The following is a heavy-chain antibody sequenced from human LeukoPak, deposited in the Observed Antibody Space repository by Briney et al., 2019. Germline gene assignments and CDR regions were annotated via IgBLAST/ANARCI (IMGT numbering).Heavy chain of an antibody. CDR2: ISGSGGST. CDR3: AKSSITMVRGVISPSPYYYYGMDV. V-gene: IGHV3-23*01. J-gene: IGHJ6*02. D-gene: IGHD3-10*01. Sequence: GGSLRLSCAASGLTVSSNYMSWVRQAPGKGLEWVSAISGSGGSTYYADSVKGRFTISRDNSKNTLYLQMNSLRAEDTAVYYCAKSSITMVRGVISPSPYYYYGMDVWGQGTTVTVSS. CDR1: GLTVSSNY.